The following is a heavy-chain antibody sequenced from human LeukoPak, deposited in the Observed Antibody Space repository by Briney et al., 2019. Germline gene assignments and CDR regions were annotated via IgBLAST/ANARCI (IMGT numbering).Heavy chain of an antibody. V-gene: IGHV4-39*01. Sequence: MRSETLSLTCTVSGGSISSSSYYWGWIRQPPGEGLEWIGSIYYSGSTYYNPSLKSRVTISVDTSKNQFSLKLSSVTAADTAVYYCASESGTYCGGDCYSGLYYYYYGMDVWGQGTTVTVSS. CDR1: GGSISSSSYY. J-gene: IGHJ6*02. CDR2: IYYSGST. CDR3: ASESGTYCGGDCYSGLYYYYYGMDV. D-gene: IGHD2-21*02.